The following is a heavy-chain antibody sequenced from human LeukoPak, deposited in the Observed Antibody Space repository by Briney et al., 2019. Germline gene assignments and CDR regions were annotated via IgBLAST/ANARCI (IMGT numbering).Heavy chain of an antibody. CDR3: ASQLVFRSPFDY. CDR2: ISGSGGST. J-gene: IGHJ4*02. CDR1: GFTFSSYA. Sequence: GGSLRLSCAASGFTFSSYAMSWVRQAPGKGLEWVSAISGSGGSTYYADSVKGRFTISRDNAKNSLYLQMNSLRDEDTAVYYCASQLVFRSPFDYWGQGTLVTVSS. V-gene: IGHV3-23*01.